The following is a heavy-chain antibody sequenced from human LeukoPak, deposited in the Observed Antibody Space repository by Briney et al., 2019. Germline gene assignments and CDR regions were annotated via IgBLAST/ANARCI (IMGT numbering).Heavy chain of an antibody. CDR1: GGTFSSYA. Sequence: SVKVSCKASGGTFSSYAISWVRQAPGQGLEWMGGIIPIFGTANYAQKFQGRATITADESTSTAYMELSSLRSEDTAVYYCARDRGIAAAGVNWFDPWGQGTLVTVSS. CDR2: IIPIFGTA. V-gene: IGHV1-69*13. D-gene: IGHD6-13*01. J-gene: IGHJ5*02. CDR3: ARDRGIAAAGVNWFDP.